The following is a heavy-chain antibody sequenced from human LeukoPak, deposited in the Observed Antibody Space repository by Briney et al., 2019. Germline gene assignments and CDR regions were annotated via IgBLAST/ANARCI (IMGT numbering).Heavy chain of an antibody. CDR1: GFTFTRNA. Sequence: PGGSLRLSCAASGFTFTRNAMSWIRQPPGKGLEWIGEINHSGSTNYNPSLKSRVTISVDTSKNQFSLKLSSVTAADTAVYYCARGPKRAVAGRAWYFDLWGRGTLVTVSS. CDR2: INHSGST. CDR3: ARGPKRAVAGRAWYFDL. V-gene: IGHV4-34*01. D-gene: IGHD6-19*01. J-gene: IGHJ2*01.